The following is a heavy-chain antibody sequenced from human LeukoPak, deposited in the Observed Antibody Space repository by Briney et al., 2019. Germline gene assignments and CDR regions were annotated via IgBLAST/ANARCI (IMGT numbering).Heavy chain of an antibody. Sequence: GGSLRFSCAASGFTFSDYYMSWIRQAPGKGLEWVSYISSSGSTIYYADSVKGRFTISRDNAKNSLYLQMNSLRAEDTAVYYCAGVGPRIVVVPAAIGVWGQGTLVTVSS. D-gene: IGHD2-2*01. CDR2: ISSSGSTI. CDR3: AGVGPRIVVVPAAIGV. CDR1: GFTFSDYY. J-gene: IGHJ4*02. V-gene: IGHV3-11*01.